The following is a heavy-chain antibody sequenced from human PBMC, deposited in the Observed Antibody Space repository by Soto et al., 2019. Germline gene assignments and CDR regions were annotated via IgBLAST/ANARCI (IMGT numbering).Heavy chain of an antibody. CDR1: GFTFSDYY. CDR3: AASYYDFWSGYYKGRTDRQNWFDT. V-gene: IGHV3-11*01. J-gene: IGHJ5*02. CDR2: ISSSGSTI. D-gene: IGHD3-3*01. Sequence: GGSLRLSCAASGFTFSDYYMSWIRQAPGKGLEWVSYISSSGSTIYYADSVKGRFTISRDNAKNSLYLQMNSLRAEDTAAYYCAASYYDFWSGYYKGRTDRQNWFDTWGQGTLVTVSS.